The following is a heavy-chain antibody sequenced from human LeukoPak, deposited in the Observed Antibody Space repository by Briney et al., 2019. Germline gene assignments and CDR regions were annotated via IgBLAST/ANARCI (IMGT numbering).Heavy chain of an antibody. CDR3: ARGVRGDGYETVGYYFDY. V-gene: IGHV4-61*02. J-gene: IGHJ4*02. CDR1: GGSISSGSYY. D-gene: IGHD5-24*01. Sequence: SQTLSLTCTVSGGSISSGSYYWSWIRQPAGKGLEWIGRIYTSGSTNYNPSLKSRVTISVDKSKNQFSLKLSSVTAADTAVYYCARGVRGDGYETVGYYFDYWGQGTLVTVSS. CDR2: IYTSGST.